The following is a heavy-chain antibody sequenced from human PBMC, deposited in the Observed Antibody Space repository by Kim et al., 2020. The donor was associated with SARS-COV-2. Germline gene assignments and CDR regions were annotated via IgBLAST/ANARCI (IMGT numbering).Heavy chain of an antibody. Sequence: GGSLRLSCAASGFTFSSYAMSWVRQAPGKGLEWVSAISGSGGSTYYADSVKGRFTISRDNSKNTLYLQMNSLRAEDTAVYYCAKDPHYYGSGSYLDYWGQGTLVTVSS. CDR2: ISGSGGST. D-gene: IGHD3-10*01. V-gene: IGHV3-23*01. CDR3: AKDPHYYGSGSYLDY. CDR1: GFTFSSYA. J-gene: IGHJ4*02.